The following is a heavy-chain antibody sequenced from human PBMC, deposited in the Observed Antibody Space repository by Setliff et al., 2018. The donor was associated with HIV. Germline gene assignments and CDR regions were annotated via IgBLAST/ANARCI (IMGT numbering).Heavy chain of an antibody. D-gene: IGHD2-2*01. J-gene: IGHJ6*03. CDR1: GGSFNGYS. CDR2: INHSGST. V-gene: IGHV4-34*01. Sequence: SETLSLTCAVYGGSFNGYSWTWIRQPPGKGLEWIGGINHSGSTNYNPSLKSRVTISVDTSKSQFSLRLNSVTATDTALYYCANLPAAYNYYYYYMDVWGKGTTVTVSS. CDR3: ANLPAAYNYYYYYMDV.